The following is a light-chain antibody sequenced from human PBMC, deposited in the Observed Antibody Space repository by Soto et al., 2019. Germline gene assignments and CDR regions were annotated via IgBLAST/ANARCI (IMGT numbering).Light chain of an antibody. CDR3: QRPYSATPWV. V-gene: IGKV1-39*01. Sequence: DIQITRSPSSLSPSVGDSGTITCQRSQDINNNLNWDRHQPGNAQALILYTTTSLQRDVRSRYSGSGRETHFTLTIASLQPEDDATDVCQRPYSATPWVFGQGTKVDIK. CDR1: QDINNN. J-gene: IGKJ1*01. CDR2: TTT.